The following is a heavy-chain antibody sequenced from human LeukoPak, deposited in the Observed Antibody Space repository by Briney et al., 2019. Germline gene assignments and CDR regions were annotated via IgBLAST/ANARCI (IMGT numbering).Heavy chain of an antibody. CDR2: IYYSGST. V-gene: IGHV4-59*02. CDR1: GFTVSSDS. CDR3: ARQSYDILTGSRFDP. J-gene: IGHJ5*02. D-gene: IGHD3-9*01. Sequence: PGGSLRLSCTVSGFTVSSDSMSWVRQAPGKGLEWIGYIYYSGSTNYNPSLKSRVTISVDTSKNQFSLKLSSVTAADTAVYYCARQSYDILTGSRFDPWGQGTLVTVSS.